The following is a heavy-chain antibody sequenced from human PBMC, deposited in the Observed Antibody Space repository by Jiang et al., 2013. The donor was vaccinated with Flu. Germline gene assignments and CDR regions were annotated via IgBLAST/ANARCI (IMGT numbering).Heavy chain of an antibody. CDR3: ARDERGGAFDI. CDR2: IYYSGST. D-gene: IGHD1-1*01. V-gene: IGHV4-59*01. Sequence: GSGLVKPSETLSLTCTVSGGSISSYYWSWIRQPPGKGLEWIGYIYYSGSTNYNPSLKSRVTISVDTSKNQFSLKLSSVTAADTAVYYCARDERGGAFDIWGQGTMVTVSS. J-gene: IGHJ3*02. CDR1: GGSISSYY.